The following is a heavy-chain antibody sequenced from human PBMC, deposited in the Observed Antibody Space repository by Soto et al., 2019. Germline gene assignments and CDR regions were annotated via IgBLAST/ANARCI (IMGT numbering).Heavy chain of an antibody. CDR2: VRPGGDVS. CDR1: RVTFSSFE. Sequence: SLRLSCADSRVTFSSFEMYWVRQAPGKGLDWVSTVRPGGDVSHYTDSVKGRFTISRDNSRRTLHLQMDSLRAEDAAVYFCVRRAITATTNWGAFDVWGQGKVVTVSS. V-gene: IGHV3-23*01. D-gene: IGHD1-20*01. J-gene: IGHJ3*01. CDR3: VRRAITATTNWGAFDV.